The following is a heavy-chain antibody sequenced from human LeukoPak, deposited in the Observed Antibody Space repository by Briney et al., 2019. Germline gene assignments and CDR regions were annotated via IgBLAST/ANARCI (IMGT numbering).Heavy chain of an antibody. CDR1: GYSFSSYW. V-gene: IGHV5-51*01. CDR2: IYPGDSKT. Sequence: GESLKISCKASGYSFSSYWIGWVRQMPGKGLEWVGIIYPGDSKTRYSPSFQGQVTISVEKSISTAFLQCNSLKASDSASYYCARRQNGACDYWGQGTSVTVSS. CDR3: ARRQNGACDY. J-gene: IGHJ4*02. D-gene: IGHD4-17*01.